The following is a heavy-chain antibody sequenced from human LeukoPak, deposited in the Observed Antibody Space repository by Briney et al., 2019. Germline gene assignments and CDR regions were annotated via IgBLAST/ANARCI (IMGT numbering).Heavy chain of an antibody. J-gene: IGHJ4*02. V-gene: IGHV3-66*01. CDR3: ARGGPAAGRFDY. Sequence: GGSLRLSCAASGFTFSSNYMSWVRQAPGKGLEWVSVIYSGGSTYYADSVKGRFTISRDNSKNTLYLQMNSLRAEDTAVYYCARGGPAAGRFDYWGQGTLVTVSS. CDR1: GFTFSSNY. D-gene: IGHD6-13*01. CDR2: IYSGGST.